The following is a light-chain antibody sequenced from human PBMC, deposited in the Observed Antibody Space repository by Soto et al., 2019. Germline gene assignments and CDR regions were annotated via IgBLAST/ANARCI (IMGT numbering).Light chain of an antibody. Sequence: DIQMTQSPSSVSASVGDRVTITCRASQGXXXWLAWYQQKPGKAPKLLIYAASSLQSGVPSRFSGSXSXTXXXXTXXSLQPEDFATYYCQQANSFPSFGQGTRLEIK. CDR2: AAS. V-gene: IGKV1-12*02. CDR1: QGXXXW. J-gene: IGKJ5*01. CDR3: QQANSFPS.